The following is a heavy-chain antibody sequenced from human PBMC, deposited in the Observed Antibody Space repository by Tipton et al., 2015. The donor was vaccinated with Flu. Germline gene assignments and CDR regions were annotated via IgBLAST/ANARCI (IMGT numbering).Heavy chain of an antibody. Sequence: QLVQSGAEVKKPGSSVKVSCKAFGGTFSSYTISWVRQAPGQGLEWMGRIIPILGIANYAQKFQGRVTITADKSTSTAYMELSSLRSEDTAVYYCASRDGYNSDAFDIWGQGTMVTVSS. V-gene: IGHV1-69*09. J-gene: IGHJ3*02. CDR2: IIPILGIA. CDR3: ASRDGYNSDAFDI. D-gene: IGHD5-24*01. CDR1: GGTFSSYT.